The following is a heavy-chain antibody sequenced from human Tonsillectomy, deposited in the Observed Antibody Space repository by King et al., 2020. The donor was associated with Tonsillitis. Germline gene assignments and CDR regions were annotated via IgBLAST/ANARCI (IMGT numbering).Heavy chain of an antibody. J-gene: IGHJ4*02. CDR2: ISSSSSYI. Sequence: VQLVESGGGLVKPGRSLRLSCAASGFTFSSYSMNWVRQAPGKGLEWVSSISSSSSYIYYADSVKGRFTISRDNAKNSLYLQMNSLRAEDTAVYYCASETYYYDSSSYFDYWGQGTLVTVSS. D-gene: IGHD3-22*01. V-gene: IGHV3-21*01. CDR1: GFTFSSYS. CDR3: ASETYYYDSSSYFDY.